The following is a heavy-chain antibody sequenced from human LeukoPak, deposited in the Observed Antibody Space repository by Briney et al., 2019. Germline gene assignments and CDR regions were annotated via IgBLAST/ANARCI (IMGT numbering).Heavy chain of an antibody. CDR3: ASDLSTWFD. Sequence: SGGSLRLSCVASGFIVSNNYMSWVRQAPGMGLEWVSTIYRGGSSFYADSVKGRFTISRDNSKNTLYLQVDSLRAEDTAVYYCASDLSTWFDWGQGTQVTVAS. J-gene: IGHJ4*02. CDR2: IYRGGSS. V-gene: IGHV3-66*01. CDR1: GFIVSNNY. D-gene: IGHD6-13*01.